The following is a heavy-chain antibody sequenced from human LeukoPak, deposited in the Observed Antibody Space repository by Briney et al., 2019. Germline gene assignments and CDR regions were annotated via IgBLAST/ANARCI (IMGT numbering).Heavy chain of an antibody. D-gene: IGHD3-3*01. Sequence: SQTLSLTCTVSGASISSGSYYWSWIRQPAGKGLEWIGRIYTSGSTNYNPSLKSRVTMSVDTSKNQFSLKLSSVTAADTAVYYCARDFWEYYFDYWGQGTLVTVSS. V-gene: IGHV4-61*02. CDR1: GASISSGSYY. CDR3: ARDFWEYYFDY. CDR2: IYTSGST. J-gene: IGHJ4*02.